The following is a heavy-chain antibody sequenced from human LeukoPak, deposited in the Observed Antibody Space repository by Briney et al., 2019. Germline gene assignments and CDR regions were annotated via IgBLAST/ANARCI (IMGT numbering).Heavy chain of an antibody. CDR2: ILYGGST. CDR1: GGSINSTSSY. J-gene: IGHJ5*02. Sequence: SETLSLACSVSGGSINSTSSYWGWPRQSPGKGLEWIGSILYGGSTFYNPSLKSRVSISVDTSRSQFFLKLSSVTATDTAVYYCATRTYYSSGSFWNWFDPWGQGALVTVSS. V-gene: IGHV4-39*01. CDR3: ATRTYYSSGSFWNWFDP. D-gene: IGHD3-10*01.